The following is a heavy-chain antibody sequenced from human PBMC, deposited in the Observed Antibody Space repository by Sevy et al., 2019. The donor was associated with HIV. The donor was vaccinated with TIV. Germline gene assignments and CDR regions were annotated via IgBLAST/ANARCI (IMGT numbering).Heavy chain of an antibody. CDR2: MYYNGRP. CDR1: GGSISSYY. V-gene: IGHV4-59*01. Sequence: SETLSLTCTVSGGSISSYYWSWIRQPPGKGLEAIGYMYYNGRPYYNPSLNSRVTISVDKSQNQLSLQLGSVTAADTAVYYCARAGGNTDLGMDVWGQGTTVTVSS. CDR3: ARAGGNTDLGMDV. J-gene: IGHJ6*02. D-gene: IGHD3-16*01.